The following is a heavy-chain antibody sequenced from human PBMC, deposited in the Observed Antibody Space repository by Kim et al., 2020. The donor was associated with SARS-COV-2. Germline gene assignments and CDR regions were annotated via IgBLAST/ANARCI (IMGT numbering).Heavy chain of an antibody. Sequence: GGSLRLSCAASGFTFSSYAMSWVRQAPGKGLEWVSAISGSGGSTYYADSVKGRFTISRDNSKNTLYLQMNSLRAEDTAVYYCAKRRGWLQLGRNDAFDIWGQGTMVTVSS. D-gene: IGHD5-12*01. CDR2: ISGSGGST. CDR3: AKRRGWLQLGRNDAFDI. J-gene: IGHJ3*02. CDR1: GFTFSSYA. V-gene: IGHV3-23*01.